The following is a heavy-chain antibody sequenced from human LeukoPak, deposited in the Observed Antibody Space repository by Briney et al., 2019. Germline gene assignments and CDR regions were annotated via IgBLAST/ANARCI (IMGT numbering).Heavy chain of an antibody. J-gene: IGHJ4*02. Sequence: SVKVSCKASGGTFSSYAISWERQAPGQGLEWMGRIIPIFGTANYAQKFQGRVTITTDESTSTAYMELSSLRSEDTAVYYCARDLSYCGGDCFRGGFDYWGQGTLVTVSS. CDR2: IIPIFGTA. CDR3: ARDLSYCGGDCFRGGFDY. CDR1: GGTFSSYA. D-gene: IGHD2-21*02. V-gene: IGHV1-69*05.